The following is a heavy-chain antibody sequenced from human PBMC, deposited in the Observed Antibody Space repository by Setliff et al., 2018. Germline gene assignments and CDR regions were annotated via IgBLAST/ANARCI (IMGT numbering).Heavy chain of an antibody. V-gene: IGHV4-61*02. CDR1: GGSINSGSYY. Sequence: PSETLSLTCTVSGGSINSGSYYWSWIRQPAGKGLEWIGRIYSRGSTNYNPSLKSRVTVSLDASKNQLSLKLSSVTAADTAVYYCARDHNDYYDSRQAFDIWGQGTMVTVSS. CDR2: IYSRGST. D-gene: IGHD3-22*01. J-gene: IGHJ3*02. CDR3: ARDHNDYYDSRQAFDI.